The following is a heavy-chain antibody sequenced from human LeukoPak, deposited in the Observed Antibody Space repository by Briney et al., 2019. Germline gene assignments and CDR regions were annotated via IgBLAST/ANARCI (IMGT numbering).Heavy chain of an antibody. Sequence: PGGSLRLSCAASGLIFSSHWMSWVRQAPGKGLEWVASLNQDGSERNYVDSVKGRFTISRDNAKNSLFLQMNSLRAEDTAVYYCARDGTMMYAFDIWGQGTMVTVSS. V-gene: IGHV3-7*01. CDR1: GLIFSSHW. CDR3: ARDGTMMYAFDI. D-gene: IGHD3-22*01. J-gene: IGHJ3*02. CDR2: LNQDGSER.